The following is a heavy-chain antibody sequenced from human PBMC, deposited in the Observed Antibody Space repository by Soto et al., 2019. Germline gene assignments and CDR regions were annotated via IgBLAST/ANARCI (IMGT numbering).Heavy chain of an antibody. CDR1: GFTFSSYS. CDR2: ISSSSSYI. J-gene: IGHJ4*02. Sequence: GSLRLSCAASGFTFSSYSMNWVRQAPGKGLEWVSSISSSSSYIYYADSVKGRFTISRDNAKNSLYLQMNSLRAEDTAVYYCAREGGLGEYNWNESEVYWGQGTLVTVSS. D-gene: IGHD1-1*01. CDR3: AREGGLGEYNWNESEVY. V-gene: IGHV3-21*01.